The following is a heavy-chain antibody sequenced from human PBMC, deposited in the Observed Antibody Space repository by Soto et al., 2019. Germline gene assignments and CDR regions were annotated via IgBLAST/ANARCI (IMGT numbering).Heavy chain of an antibody. CDR2: IRSKANSYAT. V-gene: IGHV3-73*01. CDR1: GFTFSGSA. J-gene: IGHJ5*02. Sequence: GSLRLSCAASGFTFSGSAMHWVRQASGKGLEWVGRIRSKANSYATAYAASVKGRFTISRDDSKNTAYLQMNSLKTEDTAVYYCTRLHCSGGSCYPDPWGQGTLVTVSS. D-gene: IGHD2-15*01. CDR3: TRLHCSGGSCYPDP.